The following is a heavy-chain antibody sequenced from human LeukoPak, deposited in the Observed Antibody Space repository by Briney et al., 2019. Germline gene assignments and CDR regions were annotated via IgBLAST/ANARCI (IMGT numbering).Heavy chain of an antibody. V-gene: IGHV4-59*01. CDR1: GGSLSSYY. CDR2: IYYSENT. Sequence: SETLSLTCPVSGGSLSSYYWSWLRQPPAKGLKWIGYIYYSENTNYNHSLKRRVSISIYTSNSQFSLQLSSVTAAERAVYDCARDRDSSGLREFDRGGRG. D-gene: IGHD3-22*01. CDR3: ARDRDSSGLREFDR. J-gene: IGHJ2*01.